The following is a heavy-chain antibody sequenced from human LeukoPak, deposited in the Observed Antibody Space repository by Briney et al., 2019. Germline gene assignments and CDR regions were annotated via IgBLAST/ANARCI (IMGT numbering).Heavy chain of an antibody. CDR2: INHSGST. J-gene: IGHJ4*02. V-gene: IGHV4-34*01. Sequence: SETLSLTCAVYGGSFSGYYWSWIRQPPGKGLEWIGEINHSGSTNYNPSLKSRVTISVDTSKNQFSLKLSSVTAADTAVYYCARAYYDFWSGRYFDYWVQGTLVTVSS. D-gene: IGHD3-3*01. CDR1: GGSFSGYY. CDR3: ARAYYDFWSGRYFDY.